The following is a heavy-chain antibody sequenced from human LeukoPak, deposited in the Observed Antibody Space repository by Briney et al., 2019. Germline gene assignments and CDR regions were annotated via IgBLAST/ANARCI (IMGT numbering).Heavy chain of an antibody. V-gene: IGHV3-74*01. CDR3: AKGYCSSTSCLDAFDI. J-gene: IGHJ3*02. CDR2: INNDGRSA. Sequence: GGSLRLSCAASGFTFSSYWMHWVRQGPGKGLVWVSRINNDGRSANYADSVKGRFTISRDNAKNTLYLQMNSLRAEDTAVYYCAKGYCSSTSCLDAFDIWGQGTMVTVSS. D-gene: IGHD2-2*01. CDR1: GFTFSSYW.